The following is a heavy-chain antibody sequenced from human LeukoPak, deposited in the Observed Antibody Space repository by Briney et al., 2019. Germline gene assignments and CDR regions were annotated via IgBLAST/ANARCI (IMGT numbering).Heavy chain of an antibody. CDR2: INQDGSEK. J-gene: IGHJ4*02. D-gene: IGHD6-13*01. CDR3: VRDHPAAGLIFDY. CDR1: GFTFSSHW. Sequence: GGSLRLPCAASGFTFSSHWMSWVRQTPGKGLEWVANINQDGSEKYYVDSVKGRFTISRDNAKNPLYLQVNSLRAEDTAVYYCVRDHPAAGLIFDYWGQGTLVTVSS. V-gene: IGHV3-7*03.